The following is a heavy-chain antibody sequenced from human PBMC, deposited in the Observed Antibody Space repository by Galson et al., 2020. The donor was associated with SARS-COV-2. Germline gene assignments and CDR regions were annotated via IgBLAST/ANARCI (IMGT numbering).Heavy chain of an antibody. Sequence: SETLSLTCAVYGGSFSGYYWSWIRQPPGKGLEWIGDINHSGSTNYNPSLKSRVTISVDTSKNQFSLKLSSVTAADTAVYYCARGLNYGDYYYGMDVWGQGTTVTVSS. CDR2: INHSGST. CDR3: ARGLNYGDYYYGMDV. J-gene: IGHJ6*02. CDR1: GGSFSGYY. D-gene: IGHD4-17*01. V-gene: IGHV4-34*01.